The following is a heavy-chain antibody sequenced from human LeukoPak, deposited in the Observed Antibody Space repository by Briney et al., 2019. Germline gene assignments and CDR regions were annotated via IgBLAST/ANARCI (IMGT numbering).Heavy chain of an antibody. CDR2: IYSAGST. D-gene: IGHD2-15*01. Sequence: GGSLRLSCAASGFTVSSSYISWVRQAPGKGLKWVSVIYSAGSTYYADSVKGRFTISRDNSKNTLYLQLNSLRPEDTAVYYCARDLVAALEDYHYYGSDVWGQGTTVTVS. J-gene: IGHJ6*02. V-gene: IGHV3-66*02. CDR1: GFTVSSSY. CDR3: ARDLVAALEDYHYYGSDV.